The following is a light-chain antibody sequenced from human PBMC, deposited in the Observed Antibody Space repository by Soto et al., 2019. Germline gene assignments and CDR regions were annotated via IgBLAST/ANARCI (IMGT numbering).Light chain of an antibody. CDR1: QSISSW. CDR2: DAS. Sequence: DIQMTRSPSTLSASVGDRVTITCRASQSISSWLAWYQQKPGKAPKVLIYDASSLESGVPSRFSGGGSGTEISLTISSLQPDDLATHYCQQYNSYSFGQGTKVDIK. CDR3: QQYNSYS. J-gene: IGKJ1*01. V-gene: IGKV1-5*01.